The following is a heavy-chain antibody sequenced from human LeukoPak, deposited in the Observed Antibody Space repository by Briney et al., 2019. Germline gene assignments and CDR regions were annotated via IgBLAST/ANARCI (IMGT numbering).Heavy chain of an antibody. CDR1: GFSFSSYA. J-gene: IGHJ6*03. V-gene: IGHV3-30*04. Sequence: GGSLRLSCATSGFSFSSYAFYWIRQAPGKGLEWLTLISYDGNDKYYADSVKGRFSISRDDSKSMVFLQMNSLRPEDTAVYFCAVLTTLHIAVRPGDEYMDVWGKGTTVTVSS. D-gene: IGHD3-10*01. CDR3: AVLTTLHIAVRPGDEYMDV. CDR2: ISYDGNDK.